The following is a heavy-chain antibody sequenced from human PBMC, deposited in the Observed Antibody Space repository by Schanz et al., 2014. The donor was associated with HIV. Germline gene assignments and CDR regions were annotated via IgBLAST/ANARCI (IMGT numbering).Heavy chain of an antibody. V-gene: IGHV3-48*02. Sequence: EVQLLESWGGLVQPGGSLRLSCAASGFTFSSYALNWVRQAPGKGLEWVSGISWNSGSKGYAESVKGRFTISRDNARNSLYLQLNSLTDEDTAVYYCARDWGWQLDPDPFDPWGQGTLVSVSS. D-gene: IGHD6-6*01. CDR2: ISWNSGSK. CDR1: GFTFSSYA. CDR3: ARDWGWQLDPDPFDP. J-gene: IGHJ5*02.